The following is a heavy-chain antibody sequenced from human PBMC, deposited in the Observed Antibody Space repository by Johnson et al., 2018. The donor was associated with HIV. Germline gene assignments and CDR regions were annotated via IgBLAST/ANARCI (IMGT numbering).Heavy chain of an antibody. V-gene: IGHV3-15*05. J-gene: IGHJ3*01. D-gene: IGHD1-1*01. CDR2: IKSKTDGGTT. CDR1: GFTFSNAW. CDR3: ARSGPNWAFDF. Sequence: VQLVESGGGVVRPGGSLRLSCAASGFTFSNAWMSWVRQAPGKGLEWVGRIKSKTDGGTTDYAAPVKGRFTISRDNARNTMFVQLKSLRAEDTAVYYCARSGPNWAFDFWGQGTMVTVSS.